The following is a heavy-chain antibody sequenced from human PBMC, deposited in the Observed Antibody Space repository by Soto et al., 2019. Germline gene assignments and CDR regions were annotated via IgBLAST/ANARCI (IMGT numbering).Heavy chain of an antibody. CDR1: GYTFTGYY. Sequence: ASVKVYCKASGYTFTGYYMHWVRQAPGQGLEWMGWINPNSGGTNYAQKFQGWVTMTRDTSISTAYMELSRLRSDDTAVYYCARGSDIVLMVYADALDIWGQGTMVTVS. CDR2: INPNSGGT. D-gene: IGHD2-8*01. CDR3: ARGSDIVLMVYADALDI. V-gene: IGHV1-2*04. J-gene: IGHJ3*02.